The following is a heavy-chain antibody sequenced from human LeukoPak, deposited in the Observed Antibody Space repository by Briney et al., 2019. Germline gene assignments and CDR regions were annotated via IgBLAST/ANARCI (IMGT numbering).Heavy chain of an antibody. CDR2: IRSKAYSGTT. Sequence: PGGSLRLSGTASGFTFGDYAMSWVRQAPGNGLEWVGFIRSKAYSGTTEYAASVKGRITISRDDSKSIAYLQMNSLKTEDTAVYYCTRASGYCSAGSCYSLDYWGQGTLVTVSS. D-gene: IGHD2-15*01. CDR3: TRASGYCSAGSCYSLDY. J-gene: IGHJ4*02. V-gene: IGHV3-49*04. CDR1: GFTFGDYA.